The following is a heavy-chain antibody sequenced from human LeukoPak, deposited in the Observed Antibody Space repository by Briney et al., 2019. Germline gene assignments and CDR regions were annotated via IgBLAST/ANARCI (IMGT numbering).Heavy chain of an antibody. D-gene: IGHD6-19*01. Sequence: SETLSLTCSVSGGSISSYYWSWIRQPPGKGLEWIGYVYYSGSTYYNPSLKSRVTISVDTSKNQFSLKLSSVTAADTAVYYCASLNEGSKTVRGYSSGWPFDYWGQGTLVTVSS. CDR1: GGSISSYY. V-gene: IGHV4-59*04. CDR2: VYYSGST. J-gene: IGHJ4*02. CDR3: ASLNEGSKTVRGYSSGWPFDY.